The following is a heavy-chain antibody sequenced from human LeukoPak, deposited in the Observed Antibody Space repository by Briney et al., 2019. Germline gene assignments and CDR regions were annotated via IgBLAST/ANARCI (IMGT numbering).Heavy chain of an antibody. V-gene: IGHV3-33*01. Sequence: GGSLRLSCAASGFTFSSYGMHWVRQAPGKGLEWVAVIWYDGSNKCYADSVKGRFTISRDNSKNTLYLQMNSLRAEDTAVYYCARRSYGSGIPDPWGQGTLVTVSS. J-gene: IGHJ5*02. CDR2: IWYDGSNK. CDR1: GFTFSSYG. D-gene: IGHD3-10*01. CDR3: ARRSYGSGIPDP.